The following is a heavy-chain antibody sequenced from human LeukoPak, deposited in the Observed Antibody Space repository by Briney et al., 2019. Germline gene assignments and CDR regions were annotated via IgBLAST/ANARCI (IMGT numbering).Heavy chain of an antibody. CDR2: INPNSGGT. Sequence: ASVKVSCKASGYTFTGYYMHWVRQAPGQGLEWMGRINPNSGGTNYAQKFQGRVTMTRDTSISTAYMELSRLRSDDTAVYYCARDRKSGNSYASECWGQGTLVTVSS. CDR3: ARDRKSGNSYASEC. V-gene: IGHV1-2*06. CDR1: GYTFTGYY. J-gene: IGHJ4*02. D-gene: IGHD5-18*01.